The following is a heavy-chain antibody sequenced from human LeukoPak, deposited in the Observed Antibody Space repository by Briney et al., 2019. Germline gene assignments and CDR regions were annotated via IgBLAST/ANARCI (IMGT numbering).Heavy chain of an antibody. CDR2: IYYSGST. CDR1: GGSISSNTYY. J-gene: IGHJ4*02. Sequence: ASETLSLTCTVSGGSISSNTYYWGWIRQPPGKGLEWIGSIYYSGSTYYNPSLKSRVTISVDTSKNQFSLKLSSVTAADTAVYYCASTDSSGYFGFDYWGQGTLVTVSS. V-gene: IGHV4-39*07. CDR3: ASTDSSGYFGFDY. D-gene: IGHD3-22*01.